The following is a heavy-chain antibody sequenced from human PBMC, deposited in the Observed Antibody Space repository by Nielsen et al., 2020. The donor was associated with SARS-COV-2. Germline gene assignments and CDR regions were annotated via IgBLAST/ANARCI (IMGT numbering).Heavy chain of an antibody. CDR2: INSDGSST. Sequence: GESLKISCPASGFTFSSYSLNWVRPAPGKGLVWVSRINSDGSSTSYADSVKGRFTISRDNAKNTLYLQMNSLRAEDTAVYYCAREDPGSWPSYYYYGMDVWGQGTTVTVSS. CDR3: AREDPGSWPSYYYYGMDV. D-gene: IGHD3-10*01. CDR1: GFTFSSYS. V-gene: IGHV3-74*01. J-gene: IGHJ6*02.